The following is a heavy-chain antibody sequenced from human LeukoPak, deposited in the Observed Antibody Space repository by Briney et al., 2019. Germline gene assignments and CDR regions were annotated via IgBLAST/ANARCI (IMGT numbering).Heavy chain of an antibody. CDR2: INPNSGGT. J-gene: IGHJ4*02. CDR1: GYTFTGYY. CDR3: ARGGTNYDSSGYYSLDY. D-gene: IGHD3-22*01. Sequence: ASVKVSCKASGYTFTGYYMHWVRQAPGQGLEWMGWINPNSGGTNYAQKFQGWVTMTRDTSISTAYMELSRLRSDDTAVYYCARGGTNYDSSGYYSLDYWGRGTLVTVSS. V-gene: IGHV1-2*04.